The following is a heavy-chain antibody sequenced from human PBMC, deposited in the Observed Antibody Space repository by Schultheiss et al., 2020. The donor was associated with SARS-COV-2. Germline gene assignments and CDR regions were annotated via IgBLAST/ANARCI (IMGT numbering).Heavy chain of an antibody. V-gene: IGHV3-21*01. CDR3: AREFPTQWELLH. CDR1: GFTFSSYA. CDR2: ISSTSNSI. Sequence: GGSLRLSCAASGFTFSSYAMSWVRQAPGKGLEWVSSISSTSNSIFYADSVKGRFTISRDNAKNSLFLQMSSLRAEDTAVYYCAREFPTQWELLHWGQGTLVTVSS. J-gene: IGHJ4*02. D-gene: IGHD1-26*01.